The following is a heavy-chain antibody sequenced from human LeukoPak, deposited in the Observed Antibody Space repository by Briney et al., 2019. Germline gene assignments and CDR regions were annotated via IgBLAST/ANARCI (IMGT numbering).Heavy chain of an antibody. CDR3: ARQRGYCSSTSCFHNWFDP. D-gene: IGHD2-2*01. CDR1: GYSISSGYY. V-gene: IGHV4-38-2*01. Sequence: ASETLSLTWPASGYSISSGYYWGWIRQPPGKGLGWIGIIYHSGSTYYNPSLKSRVTISVDTSKNQFSLKLSSVTAADTAVYYCARQRGYCSSTSCFHNWFDPWGQGTLVTVSS. CDR2: IYHSGST. J-gene: IGHJ5*02.